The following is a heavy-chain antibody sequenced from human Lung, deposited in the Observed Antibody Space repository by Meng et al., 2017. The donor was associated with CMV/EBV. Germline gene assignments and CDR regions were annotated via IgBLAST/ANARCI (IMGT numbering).Heavy chain of an antibody. Sequence: SVXVSXXASGGTFSSYAISWVRQAPGQGLEWMGGIIPIFGIANYAQKFQGRVTITTDESTSTAYMEVSSLRSEDTAMYYCARDRTGDCSSTSCYNYYYYYGMAVWGQGTXVTVAS. CDR2: IIPIFGIA. CDR3: ARDRTGDCSSTSCYNYYYYYGMAV. D-gene: IGHD2-2*02. V-gene: IGHV1-69*05. J-gene: IGHJ6*02. CDR1: GGTFSSYA.